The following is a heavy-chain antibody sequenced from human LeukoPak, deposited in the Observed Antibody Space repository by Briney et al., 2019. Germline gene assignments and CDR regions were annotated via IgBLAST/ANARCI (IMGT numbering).Heavy chain of an antibody. CDR1: GFTFSSYW. Sequence: GGSPRLXCAASGFTFSSYWMRWVRQAPGKGLESVANIKQDGSEKYYVDSVKGRFTISRDNAKNSLYLQMNSLRAEDTAVYYCARVSPVLRFLEWYDTGYYFDYWGQGTLVTVSS. D-gene: IGHD3-3*01. CDR3: ARVSPVLRFLEWYDTGYYFDY. V-gene: IGHV3-7*01. CDR2: IKQDGSEK. J-gene: IGHJ4*02.